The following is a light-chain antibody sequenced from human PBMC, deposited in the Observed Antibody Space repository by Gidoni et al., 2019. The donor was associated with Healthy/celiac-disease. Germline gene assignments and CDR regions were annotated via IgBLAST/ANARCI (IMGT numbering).Light chain of an antibody. CDR1: QSISSW. CDR3: QQYNSPPYT. V-gene: IGKV1-5*03. J-gene: IGKJ2*01. Sequence: DIQMTQSPSTLSASVGDRVTIPCRASQSISSWLAWYQQKPGKAPKLLIYKASSLESGVPSRFSGSGSGTEFTLTISSLQPDDFATYYCQQYNSPPYTFGQGTKLEIK. CDR2: KAS.